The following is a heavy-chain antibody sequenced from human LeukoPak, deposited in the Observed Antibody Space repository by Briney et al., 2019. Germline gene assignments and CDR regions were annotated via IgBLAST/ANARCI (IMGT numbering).Heavy chain of an antibody. J-gene: IGHJ3*02. CDR2: INPNSGGT. CDR3: FKWNDDLDAFDI. V-gene: IGHV1-2*02. D-gene: IGHD1-20*01. CDR1: GYTFIGYY. Sequence: GASVKVSCKTSGYTFIGYYIHWVRQAPGQGLEWMGWINPNSGGTNYAQKFQGGVTMTRDTSISTAYMELSRLKSDDTAVFYCFKWNDDLDAFDIWGQGTMVTVSS.